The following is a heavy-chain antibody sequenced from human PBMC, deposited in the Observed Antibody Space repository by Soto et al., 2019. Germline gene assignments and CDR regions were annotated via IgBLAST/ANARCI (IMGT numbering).Heavy chain of an antibody. V-gene: IGHV4-59*12. CDR1: VSSSSRYY. Sequence: ETRSLTCPSSVSSSSRYYRSWIRPPPGKGLEWIGYIYYSGSTNYNPSLKSRVTISVDTSKNQFSLKLSSVTAADTAVYYCARVFNYAHPPNWFDTWGQGTMVTVSS. J-gene: IGHJ5*02. CDR3: ARVFNYAHPPNWFDT. CDR2: IYYSGST. D-gene: IGHD4-4*01.